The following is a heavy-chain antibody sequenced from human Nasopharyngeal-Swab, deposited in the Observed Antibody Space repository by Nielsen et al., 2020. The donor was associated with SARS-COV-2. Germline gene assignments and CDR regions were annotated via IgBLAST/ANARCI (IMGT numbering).Heavy chain of an antibody. CDR3: ARRYSSSWSYYYYYGMDV. CDR1: GGSFSGYY. Sequence: SQTLSLTCAFYGGSFSGYYWSWIRQPPGKGLEWIGEINHSGSTNYNPSLKSRVTISVDTSKNQLSLKLSSVTAADTAVYYCARRYSSSWSYYYYYGMDVWGQGTTVTVSS. CDR2: INHSGST. D-gene: IGHD6-13*01. J-gene: IGHJ6*02. V-gene: IGHV4-34*01.